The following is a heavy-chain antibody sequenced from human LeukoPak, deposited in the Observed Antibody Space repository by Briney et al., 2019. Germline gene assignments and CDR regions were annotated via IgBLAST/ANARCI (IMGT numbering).Heavy chain of an antibody. V-gene: IGHV4-59*01. CDR2: IYYSGST. D-gene: IGHD3-10*01. CDR1: GGSISGYY. CDR3: ARSGLSITMVRGVRHAFDI. Sequence: SETLSLTCTVSGGSISGYYWSWIRQPPGKGLEWIAYIYYSGSTNYNPSLKSRVTISVDTSKNQFSLNLSSVTAADTAVYYCARSGLSITMVRGVRHAFDIWGQGTMVTVSS. J-gene: IGHJ3*02.